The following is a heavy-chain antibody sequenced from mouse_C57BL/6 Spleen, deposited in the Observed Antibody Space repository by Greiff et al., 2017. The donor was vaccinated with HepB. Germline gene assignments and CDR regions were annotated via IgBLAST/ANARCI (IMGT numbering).Heavy chain of an antibody. J-gene: IGHJ4*01. V-gene: IGHV14-4*01. CDR3: TTYPYAMDY. CDR2: IDPENGDT. CDR1: GFNIKDDY. Sequence: EVKLMESGAELVRPGASVKLSCTASGFNIKDDYMHWVKQRPEQGLEWIGWIDPENGDTEYASKFQGKATITADTSSNTAYLQLSSLTSEDTAVYYCTTYPYAMDYWGQGTSVTVSS.